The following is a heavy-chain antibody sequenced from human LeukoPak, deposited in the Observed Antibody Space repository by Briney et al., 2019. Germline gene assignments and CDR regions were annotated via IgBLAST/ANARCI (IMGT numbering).Heavy chain of an antibody. V-gene: IGHV3-23*01. CDR1: GFTFSSYA. J-gene: IGHJ4*02. Sequence: GGSLRLSCAASGFTFSSYAMSWVRQAPGKGLEWVSAISGSGGSTYYADSVKGRFTISRDNSKNTLYLQMNSLRAEDTAVYYCAKGGHSGSYNPPVDFDYWGQGTLVTVSS. CDR3: AKGGHSGSYNPPVDFDY. D-gene: IGHD1-26*01. CDR2: ISGSGGST.